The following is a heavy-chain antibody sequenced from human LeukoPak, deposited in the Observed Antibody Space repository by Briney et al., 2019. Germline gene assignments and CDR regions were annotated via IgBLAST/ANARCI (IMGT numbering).Heavy chain of an antibody. CDR3: ARGYQLLGKFDY. CDR2: MYYSGST. J-gene: IGHJ4*02. V-gene: IGHV4-39*07. D-gene: IGHD2-2*01. Sequence: PSETLSLTCTVSGGSISSSSYYLHWIRQPPGKGLEWVGTMYYSGSTYYNPSLKSRVNISVDTSKNQFSLKLSSVTAADTAVYYCARGYQLLGKFDYWGQGTLVTVSS. CDR1: GGSISSSSYY.